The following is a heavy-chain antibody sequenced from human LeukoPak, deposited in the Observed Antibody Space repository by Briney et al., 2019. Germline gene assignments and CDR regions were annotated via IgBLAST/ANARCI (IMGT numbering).Heavy chain of an antibody. CDR3: ARAGGIRGSALDLDY. Sequence: SETLSLTCPVACGSISSYSWSWIRQPPGKGLEWIGYILYSGSTNYNPSLKSRVTISLDTSKNQFSLKLNSVTAADTAVYYCARAGGIRGSALDLDYWGQGTLVTVSS. CDR1: CGSISSYS. D-gene: IGHD3-10*01. J-gene: IGHJ4*02. CDR2: ILYSGST. V-gene: IGHV4-59*01.